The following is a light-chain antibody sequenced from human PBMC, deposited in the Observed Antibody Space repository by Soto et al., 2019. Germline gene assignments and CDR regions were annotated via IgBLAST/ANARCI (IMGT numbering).Light chain of an antibody. J-gene: IGKJ1*01. CDR1: QSVSSSF. Sequence: EIVLTQSPGTLSLSPGERATLSCRASQSVSSSFLAWYQQKPGQAPRLLIYGASSRATGIPDRFSGSGSGTDFTLTISCLEPEDFAVYYCQQYDSSPWTFGQGTKVEIK. V-gene: IGKV3-20*01. CDR2: GAS. CDR3: QQYDSSPWT.